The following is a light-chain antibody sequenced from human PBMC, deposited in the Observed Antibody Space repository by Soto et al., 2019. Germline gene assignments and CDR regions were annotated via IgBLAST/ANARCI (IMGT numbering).Light chain of an antibody. CDR2: WAS. CDR3: QQYYSTPQA. J-gene: IGKJ1*01. Sequence: DIVMTQSPDSLAVSLGERATINCKSSQSVLYSSNNKNYLAWYQQKPGQPPKLLIYWASTRESGVPDRFSGSGSGTDFTLTTRSLQAEDVAVYYCQQYYSTPQAFGQGTKVEIK. V-gene: IGKV4-1*01. CDR1: QSVLYSSNNKNY.